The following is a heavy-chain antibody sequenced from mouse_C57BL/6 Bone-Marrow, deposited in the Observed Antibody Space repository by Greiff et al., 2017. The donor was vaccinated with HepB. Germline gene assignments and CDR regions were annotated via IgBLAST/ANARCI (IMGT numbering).Heavy chain of an antibody. Sequence: EVKLVESGGGLVKPGGSLKLSCAASGFTFSDYGMHWVRQAPEKGLEWVAYISSGSSTIYYADTVKGRFTISRDNAKNTLFLQMTSLRSEDTAMYYCARPNYGSKDYAMDYWGQGTSVTVSS. CDR3: ARPNYGSKDYAMDY. D-gene: IGHD1-1*01. CDR2: ISSGSSTI. V-gene: IGHV5-17*01. J-gene: IGHJ4*01. CDR1: GFTFSDYG.